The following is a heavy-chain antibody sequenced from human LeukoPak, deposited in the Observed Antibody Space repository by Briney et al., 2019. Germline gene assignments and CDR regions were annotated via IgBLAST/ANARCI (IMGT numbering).Heavy chain of an antibody. D-gene: IGHD1-26*01. J-gene: IGHJ4*02. Sequence: GRSLRLSCAVSGFTFSDYYMNWIRQAPGKGLEWVSYISSSGSTVYYADSVKGRFTVSRDNAKSTLYLQMNSLRVEDTAVYCCARLWEPGLWGQGTLVTVSS. CDR3: ARLWEPGL. CDR2: ISSSGSTV. V-gene: IGHV3-11*04. CDR1: GFTFSDYY.